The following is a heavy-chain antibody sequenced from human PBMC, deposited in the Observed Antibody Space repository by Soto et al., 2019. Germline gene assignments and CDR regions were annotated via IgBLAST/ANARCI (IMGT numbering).Heavy chain of an antibody. V-gene: IGHV1-69*13. Sequence: GASLKVSCKASGGTFSSYAISWVRQAPGQGLEWMGGIIPIFGTANYAQKFQGRVTITADESTSTAYMELSSLRSEDTAVYYCARAFCGGDCYSSNYYYYGMDVWGQGTTVTVSS. J-gene: IGHJ6*02. CDR2: IIPIFGTA. D-gene: IGHD2-21*02. CDR1: GGTFSSYA. CDR3: ARAFCGGDCYSSNYYYYGMDV.